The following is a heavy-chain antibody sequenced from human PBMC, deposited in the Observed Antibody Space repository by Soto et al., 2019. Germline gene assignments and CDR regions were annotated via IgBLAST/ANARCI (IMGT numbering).Heavy chain of an antibody. CDR3: ATVSYDSSGIAPGAYFDY. V-gene: IGHV1-24*01. CDR2: FDPEDGET. J-gene: IGHJ4*02. D-gene: IGHD3-22*01. CDR1: GYTLTEFS. Sequence: ASVKVSCKVSGYTLTEFSMHWVRQAPGKGLEWMGGFDPEDGETIYAQKFQGRVTMTEDTSTDTAYMELSSLRSEDTAVYYCATVSYDSSGIAPGAYFDYWGQGTLVTVSS.